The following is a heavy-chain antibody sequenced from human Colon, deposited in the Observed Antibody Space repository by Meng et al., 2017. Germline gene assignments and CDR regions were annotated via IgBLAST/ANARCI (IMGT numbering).Heavy chain of an antibody. CDR2: INHGGYV. V-gene: IGHV4-34*01. J-gene: IGHJ4*02. Sequence: QGQVKQWGAGLLKPSETLSLTCAVSGGSFSVSEYYWSWVRQAPGKGLEWIGEINHGGYVSYNSSLRSRVIIWADTSKSQFSLTLNSVTAADTAIYYCASDVWYGNVLKVNWGQGILVTVSS. CDR1: GGSFSVSEYY. D-gene: IGHD6-13*01. CDR3: ASDVWYGNVLKVN.